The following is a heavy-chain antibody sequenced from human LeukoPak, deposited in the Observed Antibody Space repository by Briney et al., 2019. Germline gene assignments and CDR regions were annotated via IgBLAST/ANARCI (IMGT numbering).Heavy chain of an antibody. Sequence: GGSLRLSCAASGFTFSSYGMHWVRQAPGKGLEWVSVIYSGGTTYYADSVKGRFTISRDNSKNALYLQMNSLRAEDTAVYYCAGVVKRYSAYWGQGTLVTVSS. J-gene: IGHJ4*02. CDR1: GFTFSSYG. CDR2: IYSGGTT. CDR3: AGVVKRYSAY. D-gene: IGHD2-15*01. V-gene: IGHV3-66*01.